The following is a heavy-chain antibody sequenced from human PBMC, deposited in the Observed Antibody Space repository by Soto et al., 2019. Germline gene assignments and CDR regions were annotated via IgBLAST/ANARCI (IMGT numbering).Heavy chain of an antibody. CDR3: AKILSTVTSYFYGMDA. CDR2: ISGSGDKT. J-gene: IGHJ6*02. D-gene: IGHD4-17*01. V-gene: IGHV3-23*01. Sequence: PGGSLRLSCAASGFSFSTYPMVWVRQAPGKRLEAVSSISGSGDKTYYKDSVKGRCTISRDNSKNTVDLQMNSLRPEDKAVCYCAKILSTVTSYFYGMDAWGQGTTVPVSS. CDR1: GFSFSTYP.